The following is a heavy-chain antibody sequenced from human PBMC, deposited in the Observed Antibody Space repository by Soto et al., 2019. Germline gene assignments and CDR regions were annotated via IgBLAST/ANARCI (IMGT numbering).Heavy chain of an antibody. Sequence: GGSLRHSCAPSGLTLRSFTMNWVRQAPGKGLEWVSTISSNSAYIYYTDALRGRFTISRDNAKNSLHLQMNSLRAEDTAVYYCTRDASRDSSARGWFDPWGPGTLVTVYS. CDR1: GLTLRSFT. CDR2: ISSNSAYI. J-gene: IGHJ5*02. CDR3: TRDASRDSSARGWFDP. D-gene: IGHD6-13*01. V-gene: IGHV3-21*01.